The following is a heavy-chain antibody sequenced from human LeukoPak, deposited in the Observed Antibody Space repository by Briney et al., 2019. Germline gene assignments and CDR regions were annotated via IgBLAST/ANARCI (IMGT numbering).Heavy chain of an antibody. Sequence: ASETLSLTCAVYGGSFSGYYWSWIRQPPGKGLEWIGEINHSGSTNYNPSLKSRVTISVDTSKNQFSLKLSSVTAADTAVYYCARDSYYYGSGNYYFDYWGQGTLVTVSS. V-gene: IGHV4-34*01. J-gene: IGHJ4*02. CDR3: ARDSYYYGSGNYYFDY. CDR1: GGSFSGYY. D-gene: IGHD3-10*01. CDR2: INHSGST.